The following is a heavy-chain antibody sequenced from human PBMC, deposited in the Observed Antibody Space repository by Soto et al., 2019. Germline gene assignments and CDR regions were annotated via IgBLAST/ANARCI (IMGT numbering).Heavy chain of an antibody. V-gene: IGHV1-69*12. CDR1: GGTFSRYA. J-gene: IGHJ4*02. D-gene: IGHD2-21*02. Sequence: QVQLVQSGAEVKKPGSSVKVSCKASGGTFSRYAISWVRQAPGEGLEWMGGIIPMDGTTNYAQKFQGRVPITADESTNTVYMKLNSLTSEDTAVYYCARGGDSDDYWGQGTLVTVSS. CDR3: ARGGDSDDY. CDR2: IIPMDGTT.